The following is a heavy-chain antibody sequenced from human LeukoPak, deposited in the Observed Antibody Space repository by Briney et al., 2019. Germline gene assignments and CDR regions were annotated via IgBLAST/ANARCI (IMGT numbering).Heavy chain of an antibody. V-gene: IGHV3-11*01. Sequence: PGGSLRLSCAASGFTFSDYYMSWIRQAPGKGLKWVSYISSSGSTIHYADSVKGRFTISRDNAKNSLYLQMNSLRAEDTAVYYCARAHSAAGTGYYYGMDVWGQGTTVTVSS. CDR1: GFTFSDYY. CDR3: ARAHSAAGTGYYYGMDV. D-gene: IGHD6-13*01. CDR2: ISSSGSTI. J-gene: IGHJ6*02.